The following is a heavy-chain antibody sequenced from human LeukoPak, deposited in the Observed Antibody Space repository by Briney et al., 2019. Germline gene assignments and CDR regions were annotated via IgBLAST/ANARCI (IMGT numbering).Heavy chain of an antibody. D-gene: IGHD2-2*01. CDR3: ARVGCSSTSCALDY. J-gene: IGHJ4*02. V-gene: IGHV3-11*04. CDR1: GFTFSDYY. Sequence: GGSLRLSCAASGFTFSDYYMSWIRQAPGKGLEWVSYISSSGSTIYYADSVKGRFTISRYNAKNSLYLQMNSLRAEDTAVYYCARVGCSSTSCALDYWGQGTLVTVSS. CDR2: ISSSGSTI.